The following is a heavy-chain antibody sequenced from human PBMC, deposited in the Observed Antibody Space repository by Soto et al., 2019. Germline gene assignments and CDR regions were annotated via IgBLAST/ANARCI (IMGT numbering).Heavy chain of an antibody. CDR3: AGDGWSSGYSYYYYYGMDV. J-gene: IGHJ6*02. D-gene: IGHD5-18*01. CDR1: GGSISSYY. Sequence: SETLSLTCTVSGGSISSYYWIWIRQPAGKGLEWIGRIYTSGSTNYNPSLKSRVTMSVDTSKNQFSLKLSSVTAADTAVYYCAGDGWSSGYSYYYYYGMDVWGQGTTVTVSS. CDR2: IYTSGST. V-gene: IGHV4-4*07.